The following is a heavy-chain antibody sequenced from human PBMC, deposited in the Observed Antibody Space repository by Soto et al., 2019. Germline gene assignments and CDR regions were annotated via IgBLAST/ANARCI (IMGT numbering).Heavy chain of an antibody. Sequence: EVQLLESGGGLVQPGGSLRLSCAASGFTFSSYAMNWVGQAPGKGLEWVSVISGSGGSTYYADAVKGRFAISRDNSKNTLYLQMNSLRAEDRAVYYCATRTVGWYFDLWGRGTLVTVSS. CDR3: ATRTVGWYFDL. CDR2: ISGSGGST. V-gene: IGHV3-23*01. CDR1: GFTFSSYA. D-gene: IGHD4-17*01. J-gene: IGHJ2*01.